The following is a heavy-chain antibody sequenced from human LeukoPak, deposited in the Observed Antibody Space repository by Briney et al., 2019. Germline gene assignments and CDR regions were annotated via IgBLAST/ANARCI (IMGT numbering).Heavy chain of an antibody. J-gene: IGHJ3*02. CDR2: IKQDGSEK. V-gene: IGHV3-7*01. CDR1: KFTFSSYW. CDR3: ARQYCSSRSCYTDAFDI. D-gene: IGHD2-2*02. Sequence: GGSLRLSCAASKFTFSSYWMSWVRQAPGKGLEWVANIKQDGSEKYYVDSVKGRFTISRDNAKNSVWLQMNSLRAEDTAVYYCARQYCSSRSCYTDAFDIWDQGTMVTVSS.